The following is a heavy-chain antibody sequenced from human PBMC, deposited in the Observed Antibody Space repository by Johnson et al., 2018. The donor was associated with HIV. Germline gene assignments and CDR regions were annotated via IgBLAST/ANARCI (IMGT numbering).Heavy chain of an antibody. J-gene: IGHJ3*02. V-gene: IGHV3-30*04. Sequence: QVQLVESGGGVVQPGRSLRLSCAASGFTFSSYDMHWVRQAPGKGLEWVAVISYDGSNKYYADSVKGRFTISRDNSKNTLYLQMNSLRAEDTAVYYCASKAAGTMHAFDIWGQGTMVTVSS. CDR1: GFTFSSYD. CDR2: ISYDGSNK. CDR3: ASKAAGTMHAFDI. D-gene: IGHD6-13*01.